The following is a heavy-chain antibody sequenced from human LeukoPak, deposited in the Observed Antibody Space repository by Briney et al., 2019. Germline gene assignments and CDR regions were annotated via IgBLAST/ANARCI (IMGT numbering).Heavy chain of an antibody. D-gene: IGHD4/OR15-4a*01. Sequence: GGSLRLSCAASGFTFSSYGMSWVRQAPGKGLEWVSFIYSDNTHYPDSVKGRFTISRDNSKNTLYLQMNSLRAEDTAVYYCARRAGAYSHPYDYWGQGTLVTVS. CDR3: ARRAGAYSHPYDY. CDR1: GFTFSSYG. CDR2: IYSDNT. V-gene: IGHV3-53*01. J-gene: IGHJ4*02.